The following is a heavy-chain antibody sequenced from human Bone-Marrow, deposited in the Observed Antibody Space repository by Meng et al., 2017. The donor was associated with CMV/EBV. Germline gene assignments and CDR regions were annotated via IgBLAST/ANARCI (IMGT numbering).Heavy chain of an antibody. CDR1: GFTFSSYS. CDR2: ISSSSSYI. V-gene: IGHV3-21*01. CDR3: ARNRLGSNYEGY. J-gene: IGHJ4*02. Sequence: LSLTCAASGFTFSSYSMNWVRQAPGKGLEWVSSISSSSSYIYYADSVKGRFTISRDNAKNSLYLQMNSLRAEDTAVYYCARNRLGSNYEGYWGQGTLVTVSS. D-gene: IGHD4-11*01.